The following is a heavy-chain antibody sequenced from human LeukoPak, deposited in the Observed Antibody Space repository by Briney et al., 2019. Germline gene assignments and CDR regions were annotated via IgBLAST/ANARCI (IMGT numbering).Heavy chain of an antibody. J-gene: IGHJ4*02. CDR1: GGTFSSYA. CDR3: ARRVVGAMPFDH. Sequence: ASVKVSCKASGGTFSSYAISWVRQAPGQGLEWMGGIIPLLGTANYAQKFQGRVTITADDSTSTAYMELSSLRSEDTAVYYCARRVVGAMPFDHWGQGTLVTVSS. D-gene: IGHD1-26*01. CDR2: IIPLLGTA. V-gene: IGHV1-69*13.